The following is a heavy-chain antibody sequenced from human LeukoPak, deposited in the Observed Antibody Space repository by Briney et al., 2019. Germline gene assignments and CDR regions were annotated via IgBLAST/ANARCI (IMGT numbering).Heavy chain of an antibody. D-gene: IGHD5-18*01. V-gene: IGHV1-3*01. J-gene: IGHJ6*02. Sequence: ASVKVSCKASGYSFSNYAIHWVRQAPGQRLEWMGWINAGNGNTKYSQKFQGRVTITSDTSASTAYMELSSLRSEDTAVYYCARVTGMTYYYHGMDVWGQGTTVTVSS. CDR3: ARVTGMTYYYHGMDV. CDR1: GYSFSNYA. CDR2: INAGNGNT.